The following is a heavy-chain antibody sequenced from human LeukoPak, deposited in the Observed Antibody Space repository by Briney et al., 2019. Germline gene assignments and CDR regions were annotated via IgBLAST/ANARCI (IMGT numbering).Heavy chain of an antibody. CDR1: GFTVSSNY. D-gene: IGHD2-21*02. Sequence: PGGSLRLSCAASGFTVSSNYMSWVRQAPGKGLEWVSVIYSGGSTYYADSVKGRFTISRDNSKNSLYLQMNSLRAEDTAVYYCASGNLAYCGGDCLYAFDIWGQGTMVTVSS. CDR3: ASGNLAYCGGDCLYAFDI. CDR2: IYSGGST. J-gene: IGHJ3*02. V-gene: IGHV3-53*01.